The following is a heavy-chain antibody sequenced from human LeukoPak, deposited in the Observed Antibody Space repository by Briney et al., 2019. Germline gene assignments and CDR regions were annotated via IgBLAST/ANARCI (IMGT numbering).Heavy chain of an antibody. D-gene: IGHD3-9*01. Sequence: SSGTLSLTCAVSGGSISSNNWWGWVRQPPGKGLEWIGEIYHSGSPNYNPSLKSRVTISVDKSRNHFSLNLSSVTAADTAVYYCARVCYDILTGRYYFDYWGQGTLVTVSS. CDR2: IYHSGSP. V-gene: IGHV4-4*02. CDR1: GGSISSNNW. J-gene: IGHJ4*02. CDR3: ARVCYDILTGRYYFDY.